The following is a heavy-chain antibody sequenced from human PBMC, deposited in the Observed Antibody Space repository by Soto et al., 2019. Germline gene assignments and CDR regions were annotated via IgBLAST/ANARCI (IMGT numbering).Heavy chain of an antibody. D-gene: IGHD6-13*01. CDR3: AREGSSWYSLNWFDP. J-gene: IGHJ5*02. V-gene: IGHV3-48*01. Sequence: EVQLVESGGGLVQPGGSLRLSCAASGFTFSSYSMNWVRQAPGKGLEWLSYISSSSSTIYYADSVKGRFTISRDNAKNSLYLQMNSLRAEDTAVYYSAREGSSWYSLNWFDPWGQGTLVTVSS. CDR1: GFTFSSYS. CDR2: ISSSSSTI.